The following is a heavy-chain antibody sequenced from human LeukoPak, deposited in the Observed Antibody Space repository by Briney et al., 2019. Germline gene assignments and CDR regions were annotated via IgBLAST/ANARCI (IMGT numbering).Heavy chain of an antibody. CDR3: ARHVGISF. CDR1: GFTFSGVW. CDR2: IRKDGTAK. V-gene: IGHV3-7*01. J-gene: IGHJ4*02. Sequence: PGGSLRLSCTPSGFTFSGVWTSWVRQAPGGGLEWVADIRKDGTAKNYVAPVKGRFTSSRDNAKNSLFLQMSNLRDDDTAIYYCARHVGISFWGQGTLVTVSS. D-gene: IGHD7-27*01.